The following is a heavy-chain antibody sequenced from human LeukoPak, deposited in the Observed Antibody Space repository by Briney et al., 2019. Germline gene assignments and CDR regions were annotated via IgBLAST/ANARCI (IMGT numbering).Heavy chain of an antibody. D-gene: IGHD4-17*01. CDR2: IIPIFGTA. J-gene: IGHJ4*02. V-gene: IGHV1-69*06. CDR1: GYTFNNYG. CDR3: ARDYGDYGDYGPSDY. Sequence: ASVRVSCKASGYTFNNYGISWVRQAPGQGLEWMGGIIPIFGTANYAQKFQGRVTITADKSTSTAYMELSSLRSEDTAVYYCARDYGDYGDYGPSDYWGQGTLVTVSS.